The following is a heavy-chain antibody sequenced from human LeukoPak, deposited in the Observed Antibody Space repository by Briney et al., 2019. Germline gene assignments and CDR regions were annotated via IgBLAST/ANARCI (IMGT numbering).Heavy chain of an antibody. V-gene: IGHV1-18*01. CDR3: ARVVMITFGGVIGQLYYFVY. CDR2: ISAYNGNT. J-gene: IGHJ4*02. D-gene: IGHD3-16*02. Sequence: ASLKVSCKASGYTFTSYGISWVLQAPGQGPEWMGWISAYNGNTNYAQKLQGRVTMTTDTSTSTAYMELRSLRSDDTAVYYCARVVMITFGGVIGQLYYFVYWGQGTLVTVSS. CDR1: GYTFTSYG.